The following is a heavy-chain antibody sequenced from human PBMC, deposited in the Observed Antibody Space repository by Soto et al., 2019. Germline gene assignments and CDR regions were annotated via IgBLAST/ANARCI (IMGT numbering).Heavy chain of an antibody. V-gene: IGHV4-30-2*01. CDR2: IYHTGNT. Sequence: QLQLQESGSGLVKPSQTLSLTCTVSGGSINSGGYSWIWIRQPPGKGLEWIGYIYHTGNTFYNPSLPRRVTISVDQSKTQFSLSLGSVTAADTAMYYCARVERTLSTPFAYGMDVWGQGTTVTVSS. CDR1: GGSINSGGYS. CDR3: ARVERTLSTPFAYGMDV. D-gene: IGHD2-2*01. J-gene: IGHJ6*02.